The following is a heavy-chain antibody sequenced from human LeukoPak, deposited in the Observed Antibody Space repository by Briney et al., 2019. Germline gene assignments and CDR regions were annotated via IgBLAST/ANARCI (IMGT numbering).Heavy chain of an antibody. D-gene: IGHD6-13*01. CDR1: GYTFTGYY. Sequence: ASVKVSCKASGYTFTGYYMHWVRQAPGQGLEWMGWINPNSGGTNYAQKFQGRVTMSRDTSISTAYMELRSLRSDDTAVYYCARGGYSSSWYHWFDPWGQGTLVTVSS. J-gene: IGHJ5*02. CDR2: INPNSGGT. CDR3: ARGGYSSSWYHWFDP. V-gene: IGHV1-2*02.